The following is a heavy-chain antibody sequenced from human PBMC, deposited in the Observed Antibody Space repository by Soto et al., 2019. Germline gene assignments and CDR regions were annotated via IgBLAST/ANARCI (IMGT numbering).Heavy chain of an antibody. CDR1: GGSISSSNW. CDR2: IYHSGST. V-gene: IGHV4-4*02. J-gene: IGHJ5*02. D-gene: IGHD5-12*01. CDR3: ARAVASLDP. Sequence: QVQLQESGPGLVKPSGTLSLTCAVSGGSISSSNWWNWVRQPPGKGLEWIGEIYHSGSTNYNPSLKRRVTISVDKSKNQFALKLSSVTAADTAVYYCARAVASLDPWGQGTLVTVSS.